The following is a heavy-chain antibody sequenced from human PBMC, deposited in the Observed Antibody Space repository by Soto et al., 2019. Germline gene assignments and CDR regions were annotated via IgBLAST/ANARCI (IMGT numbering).Heavy chain of an antibody. CDR3: GRDLVTMVRGVIILGGKNYYYYGMDV. CDR2: ISAYNGNT. V-gene: IGHV1-18*01. D-gene: IGHD3-10*01. Sequence: ASVKVSCKASGYTFTSYGISWVRQAPGQGLEWMGWISAYNGNTNYAQKLQGRVTMTTDTSTSTAYMELRSLRSDDTAVYYCGRDLVTMVRGVIILGGKNYYYYGMDVWGQGTTVTVSS. J-gene: IGHJ6*02. CDR1: GYTFTSYG.